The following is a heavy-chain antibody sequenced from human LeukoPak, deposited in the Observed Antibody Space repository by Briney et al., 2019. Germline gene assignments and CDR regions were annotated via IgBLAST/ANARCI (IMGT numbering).Heavy chain of an antibody. V-gene: IGHV7-4-1*02. CDR2: INTNTGNP. CDR3: ARGEQLRFLECIDY. D-gene: IGHD3-3*01. CDR1: GYTFTSYA. J-gene: IGHJ4*02. Sequence: ASVKVSCKASGYTFTSYAMNWVRQAPGQGLEWMGWINTNTGNPTYAQGFTGRFVFSSDTSVSTAYLQISSLKAEDTAVYYCARGEQLRFLECIDYWGQGTLVTVSS.